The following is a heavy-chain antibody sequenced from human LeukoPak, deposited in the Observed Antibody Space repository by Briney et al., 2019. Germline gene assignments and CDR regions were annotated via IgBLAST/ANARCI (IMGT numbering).Heavy chain of an antibody. J-gene: IGHJ4*02. CDR3: AKGDYGDFLYYFNY. Sequence: GGSLRLSCAASGFTFTIFGFNWVRQAPGKVPEWVGHIKTKTDGWTTDYAAPVKGRFTISRDNSKNTLFLQMNSLRSEDMAIYYCAKGDYGDFLYYFNYWGQGTLVTVSS. CDR2: IKTKTDGWTT. CDR1: GFTFTIFG. V-gene: IGHV3-15*01. D-gene: IGHD4-17*01.